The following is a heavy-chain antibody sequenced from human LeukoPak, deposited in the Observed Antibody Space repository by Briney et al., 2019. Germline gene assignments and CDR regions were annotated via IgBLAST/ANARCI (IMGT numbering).Heavy chain of an antibody. CDR2: IYSGGST. V-gene: IGHV3-66*01. J-gene: IGHJ5*02. D-gene: IGHD5/OR15-5a*01. Sequence: GGSLRLSCAASGFSVSSNYMSWVRQAPGKGLEWVSVIYSGGSTYYADSVKGRFTISRDNSKNTLYLQMNTLRAEDTAVYYCASFETVSATSFDPWGQGTLVTVSS. CDR1: GFSVSSNY. CDR3: ASFETVSATSFDP.